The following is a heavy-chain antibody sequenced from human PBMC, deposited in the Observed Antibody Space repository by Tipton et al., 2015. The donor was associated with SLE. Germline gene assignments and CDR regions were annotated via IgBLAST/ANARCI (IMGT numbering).Heavy chain of an antibody. CDR3: ARSTVTFSYYIDV. CDR2: INHSGST. J-gene: IGHJ6*03. CDR1: GGSFSGYY. Sequence: TLSLTCAVYGGSFSGYYWSWVRQPPGKGLEWIAEINHSGSTNYNPSLKSRVTISVDTSKNNFSLQLTSVTAADTAVYYCARSTVTFSYYIDVWGKGTTVTVSS. D-gene: IGHD4-11*01. V-gene: IGHV4-34*09.